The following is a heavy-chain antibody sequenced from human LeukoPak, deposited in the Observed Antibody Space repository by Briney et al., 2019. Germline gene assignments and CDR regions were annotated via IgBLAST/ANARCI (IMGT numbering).Heavy chain of an antibody. CDR2: IIPIFGTA. Sequence: SVKVSCKASGGTFSSYAISWVRQAPGQGLEWMGGIIPIFGTANYAQKFQGRVTITTDESTSTAYMELSSLRSEDTAAYYCARIYSSGWYDQHDAFDIWGQGTMVTVSS. J-gene: IGHJ3*02. CDR3: ARIYSSGWYDQHDAFDI. V-gene: IGHV1-69*05. D-gene: IGHD6-19*01. CDR1: GGTFSSYA.